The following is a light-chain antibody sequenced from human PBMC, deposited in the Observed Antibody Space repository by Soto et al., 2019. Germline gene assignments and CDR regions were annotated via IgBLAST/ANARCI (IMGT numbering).Light chain of an antibody. Sequence: EIVLTQSPGTLSLSPGERATLSCRDSQSISSSYLAWYQQKPGQAPRLLIYDASSRATGIPDRFSGSGSGTDFTLTISGLEPEDFAVYYCLQYGSSPYTFGPGTELEIK. J-gene: IGKJ2*01. V-gene: IGKV3-20*01. CDR1: QSISSSY. CDR2: DAS. CDR3: LQYGSSPYT.